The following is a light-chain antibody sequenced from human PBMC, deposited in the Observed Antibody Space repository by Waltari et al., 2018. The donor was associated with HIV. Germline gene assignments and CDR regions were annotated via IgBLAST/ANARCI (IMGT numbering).Light chain of an antibody. CDR1: SSDVGAYNY. CDR3: SSYAGSNIWV. J-gene: IGLJ3*02. CDR2: GVS. Sequence: QSALTQPPSASGSPGQSVTIPCTGTSSDVGAYNYVCWHQQYPGKAPKLMIYGVSKRPSGVPDRFSGSKSGNTASLTVSGLQAEDEADYYCSSYAGSNIWVFGGGTKLTVL. V-gene: IGLV2-8*01.